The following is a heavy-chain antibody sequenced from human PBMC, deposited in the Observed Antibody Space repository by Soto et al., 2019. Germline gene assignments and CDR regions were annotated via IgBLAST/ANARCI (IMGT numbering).Heavy chain of an antibody. CDR1: GFTFSGYT. V-gene: IGHV3-21*01. J-gene: IGHJ4*02. Sequence: EVQLVESGGGLVKPGGSLRLSCAASGFTFSGYTMNWVRQAPGKGLEWVSSISSSSSYIYYEDSVKGRFTTSRDNAKNSLYLQMNSLRAEDTAVYYCARGYSYCDYWGQGTLVTVSS. CDR2: ISSSSSYI. D-gene: IGHD5-18*01. CDR3: ARGYSYCDY.